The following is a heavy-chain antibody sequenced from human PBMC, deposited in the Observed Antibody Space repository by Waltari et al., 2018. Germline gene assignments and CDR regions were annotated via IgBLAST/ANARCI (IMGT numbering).Heavy chain of an antibody. D-gene: IGHD6-13*01. CDR1: GGSLSSGTYY. J-gene: IGHJ5*02. CDR3: AGVKAAAGTKWFDP. Sequence: PGLVKPSQTLSLTCTVPGGSLSSGTYYWSWIRPPAGKGLEWIGRIYTSGSTNYNPSLKSRVTISVDTSKNQFSLKLSSVTAADTAVYYCAGVKAAAGTKWFDPWGQGTLVTVSS. V-gene: IGHV4-61*02. CDR2: IYTSGST.